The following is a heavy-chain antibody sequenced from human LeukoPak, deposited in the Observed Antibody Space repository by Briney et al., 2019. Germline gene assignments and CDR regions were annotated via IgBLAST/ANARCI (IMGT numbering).Heavy chain of an antibody. CDR3: ARDRLELSYYYYGMDV. J-gene: IGHJ6*02. D-gene: IGHD1-7*01. CDR1: GYTFTGYY. Sequence: ASVKVSCKASGYTFTGYYMHWVRQAPGQGLEWMGWISAYNGDTKYAQKLQGRVTMTTDTSTTTAYMELRSLRFDDTAVYYCARDRLELSYYYYGMDVWGQGTTVTVSS. CDR2: ISAYNGDT. V-gene: IGHV1-18*04.